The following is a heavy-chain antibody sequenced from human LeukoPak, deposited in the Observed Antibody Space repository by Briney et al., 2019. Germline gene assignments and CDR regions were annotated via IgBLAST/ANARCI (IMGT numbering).Heavy chain of an antibody. CDR3: ARLQYSSTRVGYYSMDV. Sequence: PSQTLSLTCAVSGGSISSGGYSWSWIRQPPGKGLEWIGYIYHSGSTYYNPSLKSRVTISVDRSKNQFSLKLSSVTAADTAVYYCARLQYSSTRVGYYSMDVWGQGATVTVSS. CDR1: GGSISSGGYS. D-gene: IGHD2-2*01. J-gene: IGHJ6*02. CDR2: IYHSGST. V-gene: IGHV4-30-2*01.